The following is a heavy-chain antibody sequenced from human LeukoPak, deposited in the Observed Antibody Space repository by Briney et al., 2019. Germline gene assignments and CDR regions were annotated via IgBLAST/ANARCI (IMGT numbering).Heavy chain of an antibody. D-gene: IGHD4-17*01. J-gene: IGHJ4*02. Sequence: SETLSLTCTVSGGSISKNNFYWGWIRQPPGKGLEWIGNIYYGGTSHYGGTTYYNPSLKSRVTISVDTSKNQFSLKLSSVTAADTAVYYCELTTVTTRDYFDYWGQGTLVTVSS. V-gene: IGHV4-39*01. CDR2: IYYGGTSHYGGTT. CDR1: GGSISKNNFY. CDR3: ELTTVTTRDYFDY.